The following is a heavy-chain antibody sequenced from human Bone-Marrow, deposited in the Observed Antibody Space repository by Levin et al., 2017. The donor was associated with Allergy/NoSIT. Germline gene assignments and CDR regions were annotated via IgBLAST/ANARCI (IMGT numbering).Heavy chain of an antibody. J-gene: IGHJ6*04. CDR2: VSWNSGTI. D-gene: IGHD4-23*01. Sequence: GGSLRLSCAASGFTFTDYAIHWIRQAPGRGLEWVSGVSWNSGTIGYADSVKGLFTISRDNTKNSLYLQMNSLRTEDTALYFCARHKDYGGNGYYYYGMDVWGKGTTVTVSS. V-gene: IGHV3-9*01. CDR3: ARHKDYGGNGYYYYGMDV. CDR1: GFTFTDYA.